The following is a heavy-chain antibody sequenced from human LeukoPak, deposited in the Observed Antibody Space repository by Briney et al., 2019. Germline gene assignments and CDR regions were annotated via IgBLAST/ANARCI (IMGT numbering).Heavy chain of an antibody. CDR3: ARTPYSSSWYYFDY. V-gene: IGHV4-59*01. Sequence: SETLSLTCTVSGGSISSYYWSWIRQPPGKGLEWIGYIYYSGSTNYNPSLKSRVTISVDTSKNQFSLKLSSVTAADTAVYYCARTPYSSSWYYFDYWGQGTLVTVSS. CDR2: IYYSGST. J-gene: IGHJ4*02. D-gene: IGHD6-13*01. CDR1: GGSISSYY.